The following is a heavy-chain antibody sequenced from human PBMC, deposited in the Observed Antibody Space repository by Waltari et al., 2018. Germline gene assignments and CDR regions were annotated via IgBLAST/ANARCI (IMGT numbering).Heavy chain of an antibody. CDR2: INHSGST. J-gene: IGHJ4*02. CDR3: ARGHGVAY. D-gene: IGHD2-15*01. Sequence: QVQLQQWGAGLLKPSETLSLPCAVYGGSFSGYYWSWIRQPPGKGLEWIGEINHSGSTNYNPSLKSRVTISVDTSKNQFSLKLSSVTAADTAVYYCARGHGVAYWGQGTLVTVSS. V-gene: IGHV4-34*01. CDR1: GGSFSGYY.